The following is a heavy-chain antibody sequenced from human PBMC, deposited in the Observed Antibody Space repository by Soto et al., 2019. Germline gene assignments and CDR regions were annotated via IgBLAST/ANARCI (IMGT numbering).Heavy chain of an antibody. D-gene: IGHD2-21*01. CDR1: GFTFSDYY. J-gene: IGHJ4*02. CDR2: VRNKINSYTT. Sequence: EVQLVESGGGLVQPAGSLRLSCTASGFTFSDYYMDWFRQAPGKGLEWVGRVRNKINSYTTEYAASVKGRFTVSRDDSRNSLYLQMNSLKTGDTAMYYCSRAGILTTPYYTDYWGLGTLVTVSS. CDR3: SRAGILTTPYYTDY. V-gene: IGHV3-72*01.